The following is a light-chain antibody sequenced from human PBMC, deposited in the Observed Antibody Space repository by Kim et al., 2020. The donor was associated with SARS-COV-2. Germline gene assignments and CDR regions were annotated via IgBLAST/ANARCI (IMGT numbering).Light chain of an antibody. CDR3: QQRDSWPLT. CDR2: DAT. Sequence: LSPGERATLSCRASQSISSFLAWYQQKPGQAPRLLIPDATTRATGIPARFSGSGSGTDFTLTISSLEPEDFAVYYCQQRDSWPLTFGGGTKVDIK. J-gene: IGKJ4*01. CDR1: QSISSF. V-gene: IGKV3-11*01.